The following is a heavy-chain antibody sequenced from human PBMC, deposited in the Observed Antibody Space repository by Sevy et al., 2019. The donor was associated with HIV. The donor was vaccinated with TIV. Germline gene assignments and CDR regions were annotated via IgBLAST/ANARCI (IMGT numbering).Heavy chain of an antibody. CDR3: ARDTGKNY. V-gene: IGHV4-4*07. Sequence: SETLSLTCTVSGASITTYYWSWFRQSAGKGLEWIGRMHSGGNTNYNPSLQGRVTMSLDTSKNQFSLTLDFVTAADAAVYYCARDTGKNYWGQGILVTVSS. J-gene: IGHJ4*02. CDR2: MHSGGNT. CDR1: GASITTYY. D-gene: IGHD2-8*02.